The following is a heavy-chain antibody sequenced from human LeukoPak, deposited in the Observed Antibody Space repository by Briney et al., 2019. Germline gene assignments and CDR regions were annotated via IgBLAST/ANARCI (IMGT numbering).Heavy chain of an antibody. J-gene: IGHJ4*02. CDR2: VYHSGST. CDR3: ASLAVAGLSEGY. CDR1: GGSISSGNW. D-gene: IGHD6-19*01. Sequence: PSGTLSLTCAVSGGSISSGNWWSWVRQPPGKGLEWIGEVYHSGSTNYNPSLKSRVTISVDKSKSQFSLNLSSVTAADTAVYYCASLAVAGLSEGYWGQGTLVIVSS. V-gene: IGHV4-4*02.